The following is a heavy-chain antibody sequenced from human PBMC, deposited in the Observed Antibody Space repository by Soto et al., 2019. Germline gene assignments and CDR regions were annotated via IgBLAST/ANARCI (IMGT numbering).Heavy chain of an antibody. CDR2: IKEDGSEK. CDR3: ARDYTMNY. V-gene: IGHV3-7*03. CDR1: GFTFSSHW. Sequence: EVQLVESGGGLVQPGGSLRLSCAASGFTFSSHWMSWVRQAPGKGLEWVANIKEDGSEKHYVDSVRGRFTISRDNAKKSLDLQMNSLRAEDTAVYYCARDYTMNYWGQGTLVTVSS. D-gene: IGHD3-16*01. J-gene: IGHJ4*02.